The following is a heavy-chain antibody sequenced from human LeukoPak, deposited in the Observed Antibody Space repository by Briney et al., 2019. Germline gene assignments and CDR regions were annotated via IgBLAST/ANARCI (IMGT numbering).Heavy chain of an antibody. CDR1: GFIFSDHY. CDR3: ARGYHSFDF. J-gene: IGHJ3*01. Sequence: GGSLRLSCAASGFIFSDHYMDWDRQAPGKGLEWVGRSRIKADNYITQYAASVRDRFTISRDESKSWLYLQMNSLKIEDTVIYYCARGYHSFDFWGQGTMVTVSS. D-gene: IGHD2-2*01. CDR2: SRIKADNYIT. V-gene: IGHV3-72*01.